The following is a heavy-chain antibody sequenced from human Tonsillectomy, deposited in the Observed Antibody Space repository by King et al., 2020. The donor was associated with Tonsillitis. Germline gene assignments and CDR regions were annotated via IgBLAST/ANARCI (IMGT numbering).Heavy chain of an antibody. V-gene: IGHV1-2*02. D-gene: IGHD3-22*01. Sequence: QLVQSGAEVKKPGASVKVSCKASGYTFTGYYMHWVRQAPGQGLEWMGWINPYSGVTNYAQKFQGSVTLTRDTSISTDYMDLTRLRSDDTAVYYFSPLPLYLDSSGHYLDLWGQGTLVTVSS. CDR1: GYTFTGYY. CDR2: INPYSGVT. CDR3: SPLPLYLDSSGHYLDL. J-gene: IGHJ4*02.